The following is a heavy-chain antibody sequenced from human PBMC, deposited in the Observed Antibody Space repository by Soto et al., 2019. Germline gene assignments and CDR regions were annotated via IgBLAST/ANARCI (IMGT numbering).Heavy chain of an antibody. CDR1: GFTFSSYG. D-gene: IGHD6-13*01. CDR3: ARDSSSSWTYGMDV. CDR2: IWYDGSNK. J-gene: IGHJ6*02. Sequence: QVQLVESGGGVVQPGRSLRLSCAASGFTFSSYGMHWVRQAPGKGLEWVAVIWYDGSNKYYADSVKGRFTISRDNSKNTLYLQMNSLRAEDTAVYYCARDSSSSWTYGMDVWGQGTTVTVSS. V-gene: IGHV3-33*01.